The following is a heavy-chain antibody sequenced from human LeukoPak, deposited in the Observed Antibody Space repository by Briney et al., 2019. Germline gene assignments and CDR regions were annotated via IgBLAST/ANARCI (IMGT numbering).Heavy chain of an antibody. CDR2: INWNGGIT. Sequence: GGSLRLSCAASGFTFDDYGMNWVRQAPGKGLEWVSGINWNGGITGYADSLKGRFTISRDNAKNSLYLQMNSLRAEDTALYYCARDVVAAAGTRPYYFDYWGQGTLVTVSS. V-gene: IGHV3-20*04. CDR3: ARDVVAAAGTRPYYFDY. CDR1: GFTFDDYG. J-gene: IGHJ4*02. D-gene: IGHD6-13*01.